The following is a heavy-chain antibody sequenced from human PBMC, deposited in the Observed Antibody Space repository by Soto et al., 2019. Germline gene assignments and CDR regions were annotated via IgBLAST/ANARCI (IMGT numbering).Heavy chain of an antibody. CDR1: GFTFSSYG. J-gene: IGHJ4*02. CDR3: ARDPEGIDDFDY. V-gene: IGHV3-48*03. D-gene: IGHD2-15*01. CDR2: INSAAATM. Sequence: EVQPVESGGGLGQPGGSLRLSCAASGFTFSSYGMNWARQAPGMGLEWVAHINSAAATMSYADSVRGRFTISRDNAKNSVFLQMNSLRAEDTAIYYCARDPEGIDDFDYWGQGTLVTVSS.